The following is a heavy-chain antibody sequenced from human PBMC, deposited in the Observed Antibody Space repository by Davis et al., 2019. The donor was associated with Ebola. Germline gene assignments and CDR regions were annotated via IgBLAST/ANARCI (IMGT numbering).Heavy chain of an antibody. CDR3: ARDWRWYYDSSGYDYYYYYGMDV. CDR2: IYYSGGT. CDR1: GGSISSYY. J-gene: IGHJ6*02. D-gene: IGHD3-22*01. V-gene: IGHV4-59*01. Sequence: GSLRLSCTASGGSISSYYWSWIRQPPGKGLEWIGYIYYSGGTNYNPSLKSRVTISVDTSKNQFSLKLSSVTAADRAVYYCARDWRWYYDSSGYDYYYYYGMDVWGQGTTVTVSS.